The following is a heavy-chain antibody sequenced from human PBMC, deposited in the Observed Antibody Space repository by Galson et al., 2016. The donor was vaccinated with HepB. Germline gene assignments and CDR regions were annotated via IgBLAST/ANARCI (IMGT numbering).Heavy chain of an antibody. J-gene: IGHJ3*02. CDR3: ARGTGLDAFHI. V-gene: IGHV4-61*01. CDR2: IYFSGST. D-gene: IGHD1-14*01. CDR1: GASVSTGNYY. Sequence: SETLSLTCPVSGASVSTGNYYWSWIRQPPGKRLEWIGHIYFSGSTTYNPSLMSRVTISLHTSKNEFSLKLRSVTAADTAMYYCARGTGLDAFHIWGQGTMVTVSS.